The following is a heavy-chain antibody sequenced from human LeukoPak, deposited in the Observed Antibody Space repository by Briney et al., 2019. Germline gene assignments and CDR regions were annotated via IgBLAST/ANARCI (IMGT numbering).Heavy chain of an antibody. CDR3: ARFLRDPTYDWFDP. Sequence: SETLSLTCTVSGGSISSSSYYWGWLRQPPGKGLEWIGSIYYSGSTYYNPSLKSRVTISVDTSKNQFSLKLSSVTAADTAVYYCARFLRDPTYDWFDPWGQGTLVTVSS. CDR1: GGSISSSSYY. CDR2: IYYSGST. V-gene: IGHV4-39*01. D-gene: IGHD3-16*01. J-gene: IGHJ5*02.